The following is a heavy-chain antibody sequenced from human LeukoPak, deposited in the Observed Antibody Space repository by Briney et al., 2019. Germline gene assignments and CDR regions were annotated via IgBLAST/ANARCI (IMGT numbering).Heavy chain of an antibody. CDR1: GGSISSYY. CDR3: ARDDPSDAFDI. Sequence: SETLSLTCTVSGGSISSYYWSWIRQPPGKGLEWIGYIYYSGSTSYNPSLKSRVTISVDTSKNQFSLKLSSVTAADTAVYYCARDDPSDAFDIWGQGTMVTVSS. V-gene: IGHV4-59*01. CDR2: IYYSGST. J-gene: IGHJ3*02.